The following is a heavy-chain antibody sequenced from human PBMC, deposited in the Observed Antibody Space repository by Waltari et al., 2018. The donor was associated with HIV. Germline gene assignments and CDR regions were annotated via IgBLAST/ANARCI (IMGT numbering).Heavy chain of an antibody. CDR3: ASLRIGAYRDV. CDR2: IYYSGST. Sequence: QLRLQESGPGLVKPSETLSLTCTVSGDSINSSSFYWGWIRQAPGKGLEWIGSIYYSGSTYYNPSLKTRVTISVDASKNQFSLCLTPVTAADTTVYYCASLRIGAYRDVWGQGTTVTVSS. CDR1: GDSINSSSFY. V-gene: IGHV4-39*01. D-gene: IGHD6-6*01. J-gene: IGHJ6*02.